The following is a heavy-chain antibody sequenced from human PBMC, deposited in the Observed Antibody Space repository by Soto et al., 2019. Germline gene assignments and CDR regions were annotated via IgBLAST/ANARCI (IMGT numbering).Heavy chain of an antibody. CDR3: ARSGVRGVFY. V-gene: IGHV4-34*01. J-gene: IGHJ4*02. CDR1: GGSFIGYY. D-gene: IGHD3-10*01. CDR2: INHSGST. Sequence: SETLSLTCAVYGGSFIGYYWSWIRQPPGKGLEWIGEINHSGSTNYNPSLKSRVTISVDTSKNQFSLKLSSVTAADTAVYYCARSGVRGVFYWGQGTLVTVSS.